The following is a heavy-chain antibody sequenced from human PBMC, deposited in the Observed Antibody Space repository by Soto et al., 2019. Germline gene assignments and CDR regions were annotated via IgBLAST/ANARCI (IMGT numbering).Heavy chain of an antibody. CDR1: GFTFSNAW. CDR2: IKSKTDGGTT. Sequence: RGSLILSCAASGFTFSNAWMSWVLQAPGKGLEWVGRIKSKTDGGTTDYAAPVKGRFTISRDDSKNTLYLQMNSLKTEDTAVYYCATEPPGKDILLDEAAPAWGQGTLLSVSS. J-gene: IGHJ5*01. V-gene: IGHV3-15*01. D-gene: IGHD2-8*01. CDR3: ATEPPGKDILLDEAAPA.